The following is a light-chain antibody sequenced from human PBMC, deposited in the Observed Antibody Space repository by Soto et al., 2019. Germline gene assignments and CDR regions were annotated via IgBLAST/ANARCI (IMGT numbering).Light chain of an antibody. J-gene: IGKJ5*01. CDR1: QSVSSY. Sequence: EIVLTQSPVTLSLSPGERATLSCRASQSVSSYLALYQQKPGQAPRLLIYDASNRATGIPARFSGSGSGTDFTLTIDNLEPEDFAVYYGQQRSNWPPITFGQGTRLEIK. CDR2: DAS. CDR3: QQRSNWPPIT. V-gene: IGKV3-11*01.